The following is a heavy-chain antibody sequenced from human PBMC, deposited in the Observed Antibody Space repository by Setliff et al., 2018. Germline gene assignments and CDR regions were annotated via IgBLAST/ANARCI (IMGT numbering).Heavy chain of an antibody. J-gene: IGHJ4*02. Sequence: ASVKVSCKASGYTFTSYDINWVRQATGQGLEWMGWISAYNGNTNYAQKLQGRVTMTTDTSTSTAYMELSSLRSEDTAVYYCARECYSSSWYGDYWGQGTLVTVSS. CDR2: ISAYNGNT. CDR3: ARECYSSSWYGDY. V-gene: IGHV1-18*01. CDR1: GYTFTSYD. D-gene: IGHD6-13*01.